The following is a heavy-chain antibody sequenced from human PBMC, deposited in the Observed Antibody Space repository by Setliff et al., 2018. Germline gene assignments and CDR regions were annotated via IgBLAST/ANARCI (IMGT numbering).Heavy chain of an antibody. CDR1: GGTFSSYT. V-gene: IGHV1-69*04. Sequence: GASVKVSCKASGGTFSSYTISWVRRAPGQGLEWMGRIIPILGIANYAQKFQGRVTITEDKSTSTAYMELSSLRSEDTAVYYCARDISLGKAAVWFGELKGWFDPWGQGTLVTVSS. J-gene: IGHJ5*02. D-gene: IGHD3-10*01. CDR2: IIPILGIA. CDR3: ARDISLGKAAVWFGELKGWFDP.